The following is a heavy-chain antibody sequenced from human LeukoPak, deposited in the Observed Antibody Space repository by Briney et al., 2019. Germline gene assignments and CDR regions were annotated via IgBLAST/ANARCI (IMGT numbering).Heavy chain of an antibody. V-gene: IGHV4-59*01. D-gene: IGHD6-6*01. CDR2: IYYSGST. CDR3: ARVGQLDESWFDP. J-gene: IGHJ5*02. Sequence: TTSETLSLTCTVSGDSISSYYWSWIRQPPGKGLEWIGYIYYSGSTNYNPSLKSRVTISVDTSKNQFSLKLSSVTAADTAVYYCARVGQLDESWFDPWGQGTLVTVSS. CDR1: GDSISSYY.